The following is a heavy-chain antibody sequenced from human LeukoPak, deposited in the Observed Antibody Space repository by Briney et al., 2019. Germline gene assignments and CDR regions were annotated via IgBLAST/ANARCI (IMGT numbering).Heavy chain of an antibody. Sequence: GGSLRLSCAASGFTFSNYALTWARQAPGKGLEWVSSISGDGAGSYSADSVKGRFSISRDNSENTLYLQMNSLRVEDTAVYYCARDHWPGTAVETQADSWGQGTLVTVSS. CDR1: GFTFSNYA. D-gene: IGHD4-23*01. V-gene: IGHV3-23*01. J-gene: IGHJ4*02. CDR2: ISGDGAGS. CDR3: ARDHWPGTAVETQADS.